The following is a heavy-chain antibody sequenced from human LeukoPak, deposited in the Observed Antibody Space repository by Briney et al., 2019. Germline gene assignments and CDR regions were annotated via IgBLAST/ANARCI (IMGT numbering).Heavy chain of an antibody. V-gene: IGHV6-1*01. Sequence: TLSLTCAISGDSVSSNSAAWNWIRQSPSRGLEWLGRTYYRSKWYDHYAVSVKGRVTVNPDTSKNQFSLQLSSVTPEDTAVYYCARGYGYGFDYWGQGTLVTVSS. CDR3: ARGYGYGFDY. CDR1: GDSVSSNSAA. D-gene: IGHD5-18*01. CDR2: TYYRSKWYD. J-gene: IGHJ4*02.